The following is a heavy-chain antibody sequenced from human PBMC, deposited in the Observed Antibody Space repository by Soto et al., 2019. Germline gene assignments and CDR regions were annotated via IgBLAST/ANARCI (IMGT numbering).Heavy chain of an antibody. D-gene: IGHD3-10*01. CDR1: GFTFSSYA. Sequence: GGSLRLSCAASGFTFSSYAMSWVRQAPGEGLAWVSTITGGGDKTYYADSVKGRFTISRDNSKNTVYLQMKSLRAEDTAIDYCAKGYQFGSAMDVWSQGTTVTVSS. J-gene: IGHJ6*02. V-gene: IGHV3-23*01. CDR3: AKGYQFGSAMDV. CDR2: ITGGGDKT.